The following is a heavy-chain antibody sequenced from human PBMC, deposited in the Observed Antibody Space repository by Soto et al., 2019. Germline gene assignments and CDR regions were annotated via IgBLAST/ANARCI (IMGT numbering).Heavy chain of an antibody. CDR1: GGTFSSYT. CDR2: IIPILGIA. CDR3: ARENGGRVPFDY. V-gene: IGHV1-69*04. D-gene: IGHD3-16*01. J-gene: IGHJ4*02. Sequence: GASVKVSCKASGGTFSSYTISWVRQAPGQGLEWMGRIIPILGIANYAQKFQGRVTITADESTSTAYMELSSLRSEDTAVYYCARENGGRVPFDYWGQGTLVTVSS.